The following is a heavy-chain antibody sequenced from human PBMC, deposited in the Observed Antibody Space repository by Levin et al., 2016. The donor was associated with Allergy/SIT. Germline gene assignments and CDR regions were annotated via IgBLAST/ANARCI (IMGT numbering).Heavy chain of an antibody. CDR2: IYYSGST. Sequence: SETLSLTCTVSGGSISSGGYYWSWIRQHPGKGLEWIGYIYYSGSTYYNPSLKSRVTISVDTSKNQFSLKLSSVTAADTAVYYCARDQGGDYPFDYWGQGTLVTVSS. D-gene: IGHD3-16*01. J-gene: IGHJ4*02. CDR3: ARDQGGDYPFDY. CDR1: GGSISSGGYY. V-gene: IGHV4-31*03.